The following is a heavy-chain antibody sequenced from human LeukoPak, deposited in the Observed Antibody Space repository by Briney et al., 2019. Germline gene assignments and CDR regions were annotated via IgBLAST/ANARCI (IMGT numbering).Heavy chain of an antibody. CDR2: IYYSGST. CDR3: ARGYCSGGSCCLDY. CDR1: GGSISSYY. V-gene: IGHV4-59*01. Sequence: SETLSLTCTASGGSISSYYWSWIRQPPGKGLEWIGYIYYSGSTNYNPSLKSRVTISVDTSKNQFSLKLSSVTAADTAVYYCARGYCSGGSCCLDYWGQGTLVTVSS. D-gene: IGHD2-15*01. J-gene: IGHJ4*02.